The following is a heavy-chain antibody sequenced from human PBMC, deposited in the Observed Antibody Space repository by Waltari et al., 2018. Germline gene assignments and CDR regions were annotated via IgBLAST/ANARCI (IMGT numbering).Heavy chain of an antibody. CDR1: GFSFSHYF. J-gene: IGHJ4*02. CDR3: ARGAPRD. CDR2: ISGTGSTA. V-gene: IGHV3-11*01. Sequence: QVQLVESGGGLVKPGGSLRLSCEASGFSFSHYFMTWIRQAPGKGPEWVSYISGTGSTAYYADSVKGRFTISRDNSKNTLYLQMNSLRAEDTAVYYCARGAPRDWGQGTLVTVAS.